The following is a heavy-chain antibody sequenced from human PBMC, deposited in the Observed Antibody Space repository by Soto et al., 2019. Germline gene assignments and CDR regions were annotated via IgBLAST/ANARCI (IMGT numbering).Heavy chain of an antibody. V-gene: IGHV2-5*02. CDR2: IYWDDDE. J-gene: IGHJ4*02. CDR1: GFSLSSSGVA. CDR3: AHRRRAAAVAY. D-gene: IGHD6-13*01. Sequence: SGPTLVNPTQTLTLTCSFSGFSLSSSGVAVGWIRQPPGKALEWLALIYWDDDERYTPSLQRRLTISKDTSKNQVVLRMTNMDPSDTGTYYCAHRRRAAAVAYWGPGTLVTVSS.